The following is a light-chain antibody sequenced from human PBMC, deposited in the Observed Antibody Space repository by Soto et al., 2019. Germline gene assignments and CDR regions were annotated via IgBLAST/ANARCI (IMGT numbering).Light chain of an antibody. CDR2: RNN. CDR3: AAWDDSLRGVV. J-gene: IGLJ2*01. CDR1: STNIGSKS. Sequence: QSVLTQPPSASGTPGQRVTISCSGNSTNIGSKSGDWYQHLPGTAPKLLIYRNNQRPSGVPDRFSGSKSGTSVSLVISGLRSEDEADYHCAAWDDSLRGVVFGGGTKLTVL. V-gene: IGLV1-47*01.